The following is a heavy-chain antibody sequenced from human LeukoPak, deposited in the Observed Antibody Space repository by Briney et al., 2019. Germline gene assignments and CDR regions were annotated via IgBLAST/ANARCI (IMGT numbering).Heavy chain of an antibody. D-gene: IGHD2/OR15-2a*01. V-gene: IGHV1-2*02. CDR2: INPNSGGT. CDR3: ARQGNRSYYYYYMDV. J-gene: IGHJ6*03. Sequence: ASVKVSCKASGYTFTGYYMHWVRQAPGQGLEWMGWINPNSGGTNYAQKFQGRVTMTRDTSISTAYMELSRLRSDDTAVYYCARQGNRSYYYYYMDVWGKGTTVTVSS. CDR1: GYTFTGYY.